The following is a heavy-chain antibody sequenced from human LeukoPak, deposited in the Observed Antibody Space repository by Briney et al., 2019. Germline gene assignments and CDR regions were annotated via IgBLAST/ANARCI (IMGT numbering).Heavy chain of an antibody. CDR1: GFTFSSYA. CDR2: ISGSGSST. V-gene: IGHV3-23*01. CDR3: AKGVAVASPYYFDY. D-gene: IGHD6-19*01. J-gene: IGHJ4*02. Sequence: GGSLRLSCAASGFTFSSYALSWVRQAPGKGLEWVSPISGSGSSTYYADSVKGRFTISRDNSKNTLYLQMNSLRAEDTAVYYCAKGVAVASPYYFDYWGQGTLVTVSS.